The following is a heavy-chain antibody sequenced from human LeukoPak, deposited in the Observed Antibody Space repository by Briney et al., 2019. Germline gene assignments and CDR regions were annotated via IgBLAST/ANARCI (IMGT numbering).Heavy chain of an antibody. Sequence: PSETLSLTCTVSGGPISSGDYYWSWIRQPPGKGLEWIGYIYYSGSTYYNPSLKSRVTISVDTSKNQFSLKLSSVTAADTAVYYCARGVGLTKPPIWGQGTMVTVSS. CDR1: GGPISSGDYY. J-gene: IGHJ3*02. CDR3: ARGVGLTKPPI. CDR2: IYYSGST. D-gene: IGHD1-26*01. V-gene: IGHV4-30-4*08.